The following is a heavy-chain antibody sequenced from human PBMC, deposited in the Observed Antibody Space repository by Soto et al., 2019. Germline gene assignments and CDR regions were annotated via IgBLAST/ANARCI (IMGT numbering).Heavy chain of an antibody. CDR1: GFTFSSYG. Sequence: GGSLRLSCAASGFTFSSYGMHWVRQAPGKGLEWVAVIWYDGSNKYYADSVKGRFTISRDNSKNTLYLQMNSLRAEDTAVYYCARDDDYGDCFDYWGQGTLVTVSS. V-gene: IGHV3-33*01. J-gene: IGHJ4*02. CDR3: ARDDDYGDCFDY. CDR2: IWYDGSNK. D-gene: IGHD4-17*01.